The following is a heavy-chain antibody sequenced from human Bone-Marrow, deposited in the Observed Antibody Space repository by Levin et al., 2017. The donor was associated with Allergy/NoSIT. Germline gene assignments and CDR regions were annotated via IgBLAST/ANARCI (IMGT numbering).Heavy chain of an antibody. D-gene: IGHD4-17*01. CDR2: INPNSGGT. V-gene: IGHV1-2*02. Sequence: ASVKVSCKASGYTFTGYYMHWVRQAPGQGLEWMGWINPNSGGTNYAQKFQGRVTMTRDTSISTAYMELSRLRSDDTAVYYCARGQRGFYGDYGFDYWGQGTLVTVSS. CDR3: ARGQRGFYGDYGFDY. CDR1: GYTFTGYY. J-gene: IGHJ4*02.